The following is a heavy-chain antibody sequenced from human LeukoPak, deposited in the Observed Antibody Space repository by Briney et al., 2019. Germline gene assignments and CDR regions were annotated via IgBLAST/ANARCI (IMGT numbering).Heavy chain of an antibody. J-gene: IGHJ4*02. CDR1: GYTFTSYG. D-gene: IGHD3-22*01. CDR2: ISAYSGNT. CDR3: ARENYYDSSGYYPIDY. V-gene: IGHV1-18*01. Sequence: ASVKVSCKASGYTFTSYGISWVRQAPGQGLEWMGWISAYSGNTNYAQKLQGRVTMTTDTSTSTAYMELRSLRSDDTAVYYCARENYYDSSGYYPIDYWGQGTLVTVSS.